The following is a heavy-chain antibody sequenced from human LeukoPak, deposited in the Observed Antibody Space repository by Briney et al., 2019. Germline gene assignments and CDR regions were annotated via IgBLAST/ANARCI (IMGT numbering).Heavy chain of an antibody. CDR2: ISYDGSNK. J-gene: IGHJ4*02. Sequence: GGSLRLSCAASGFTFSSYAMHWVRQAPGKGLEWVAVISYDGSNKYYADSVKGRFTISTDNSKNTLYLQMNSLRAEDTAVYYCAKGDTTWELPHDYWGQGTLVTVSS. CDR1: GFTFSSYA. CDR3: AKGDTTWELPHDY. D-gene: IGHD1-26*01. V-gene: IGHV3-30*04.